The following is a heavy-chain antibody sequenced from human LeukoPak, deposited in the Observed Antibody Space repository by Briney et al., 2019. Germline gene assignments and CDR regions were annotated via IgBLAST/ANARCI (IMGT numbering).Heavy chain of an antibody. Sequence: ASVKVSCKVSGYTLTELSMHWVRQAPGKGLEWMGGFDPEDGETIYAQKFQGRVTMTEDTSTDTAYMELSSLRSEDTAVYYCARVQLQWQYSGIDYWGQGTLVTVSS. CDR2: FDPEDGET. J-gene: IGHJ4*02. D-gene: IGHD3-10*01. CDR1: GYTLTELS. V-gene: IGHV1-24*01. CDR3: ARVQLQWQYSGIDY.